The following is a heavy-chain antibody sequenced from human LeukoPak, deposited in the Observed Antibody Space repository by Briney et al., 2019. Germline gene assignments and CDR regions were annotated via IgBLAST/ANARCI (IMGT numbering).Heavy chain of an antibody. CDR2: INHRGST. D-gene: IGHD6-6*01. CDR1: GGSFSGYY. Sequence: SETLSLTCAVYGGSFSGYYWSWIRQPPGKGLEWIGEINHRGSTNYNPSLKSRVTISVDTSKNQFSLKLSSVTAADTAVYYRARVPRYSSSGLDYWGQGTLVTVSS. J-gene: IGHJ4*02. V-gene: IGHV4-34*01. CDR3: ARVPRYSSSGLDY.